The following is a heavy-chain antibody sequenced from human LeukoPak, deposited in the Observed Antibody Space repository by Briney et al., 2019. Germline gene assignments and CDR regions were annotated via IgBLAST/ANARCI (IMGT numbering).Heavy chain of an antibody. Sequence: ASVKVSCKASGYAFTSYGISWVRQAPGQGLEWMGWISAYNGNTNYAQKLQGRVTMTTDTSTSTAYMELRSLRSDDTAVYYCASSRVDCSSTSCYIFDYWSQGTLVTVSS. D-gene: IGHD2-2*02. CDR3: ASSRVDCSSTSCYIFDY. CDR1: GYAFTSYG. V-gene: IGHV1-18*01. CDR2: ISAYNGNT. J-gene: IGHJ4*02.